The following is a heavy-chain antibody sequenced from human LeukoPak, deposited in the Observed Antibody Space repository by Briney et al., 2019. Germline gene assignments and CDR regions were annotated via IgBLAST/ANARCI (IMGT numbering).Heavy chain of an antibody. V-gene: IGHV4-59*08. J-gene: IGHJ4*02. CDR3: ARLQMDTAMVRFDY. CDR1: GASISGYH. D-gene: IGHD5-18*01. Sequence: SETLSLTCTVSGASISGYHWSWIRQPPGKGLEWIGYIYYSGSTSYNPSFKSRVTISLDTSKNQFSLRLSSVTAADTAVYYCARLQMDTAMVRFDYWGLGTLVTVSS. CDR2: IYYSGST.